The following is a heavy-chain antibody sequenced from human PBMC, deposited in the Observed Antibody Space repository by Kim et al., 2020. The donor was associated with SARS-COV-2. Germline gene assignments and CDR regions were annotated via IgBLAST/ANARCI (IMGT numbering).Heavy chain of an antibody. V-gene: IGHV4-4*07. D-gene: IGHD3-10*01. CDR3: ARGTMVRGEDWFDP. J-gene: IGHJ5*02. Sequence: PPLKVRVTMSVATSKKQFSLKLSSVTAADTAVYYCARGTMVRGEDWFDPWGQGTLVTVSS.